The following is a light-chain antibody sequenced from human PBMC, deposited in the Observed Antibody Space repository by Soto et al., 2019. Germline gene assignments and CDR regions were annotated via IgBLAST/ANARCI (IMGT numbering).Light chain of an antibody. CDR3: QKFSVVPT. CDR2: AAP. J-gene: IGKJ4*01. CDR1: QALYNY. V-gene: IGKV1-27*01. Sequence: DIQMTQSPSSLSASVGDSVTITCRASQALYNYLAWYQQKPGKVPTLLISAAPTLQSGVPSRFSGSGSGTDFILTSSSLQPEDVATYYCQKFSVVPTFGGGTKVEI.